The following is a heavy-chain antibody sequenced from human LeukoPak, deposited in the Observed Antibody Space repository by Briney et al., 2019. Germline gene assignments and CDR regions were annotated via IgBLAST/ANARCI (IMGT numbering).Heavy chain of an antibody. J-gene: IGHJ4*02. CDR1: GFTFSSYA. D-gene: IGHD3-22*01. V-gene: IGHV3-30-3*01. CDR2: MSYDGSNK. Sequence: GGSLRLSCAASGFTFSSYAMHWVRQAPGKGLEWVAVMSYDGSNKYYADSVKGRFTISRDNSKNTLYLQMNSLRAEDTAVYYCARASIVVVITALYFDYWGQGTLVTVSS. CDR3: ARASIVVVITALYFDY.